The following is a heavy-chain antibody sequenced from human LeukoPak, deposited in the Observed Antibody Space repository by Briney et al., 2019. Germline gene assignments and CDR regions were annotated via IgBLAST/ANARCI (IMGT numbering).Heavy chain of an antibody. CDR2: IIPIFGTA. Sequence: ASVKVSCKASGGTFSSYAISWVRQAPGQGLEWMGGIIPIFGTANYAQKFQGRVTITADESTSTAYMELSSLRSEDTAVYYCARDAYDFWSGTRGYYFDYWGQGTLVTVSS. J-gene: IGHJ4*02. D-gene: IGHD3-3*01. CDR3: ARDAYDFWSGTRGYYFDY. CDR1: GGTFSSYA. V-gene: IGHV1-69*13.